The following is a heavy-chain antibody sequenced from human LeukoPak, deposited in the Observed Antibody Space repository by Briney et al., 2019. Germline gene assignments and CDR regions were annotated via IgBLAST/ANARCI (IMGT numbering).Heavy chain of an antibody. CDR2: IKEDGSEK. CDR3: AREREYSGYDWDY. V-gene: IGHV3-7*04. D-gene: IGHD5-12*01. J-gene: IGHJ4*02. CDR1: GFTFSRNW. Sequence: GGSLRLSCAASGFTFSRNWMSWVRQAPGKGPEWVANIKEDGSEKYYVDSVKGRFTISRDNAKNSLYLQMNSLRAEDTAVYYCAREREYSGYDWDYWGQGTLVTVSS.